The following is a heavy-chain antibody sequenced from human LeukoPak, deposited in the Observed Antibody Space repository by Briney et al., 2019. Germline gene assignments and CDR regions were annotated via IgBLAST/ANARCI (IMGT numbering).Heavy chain of an antibody. CDR2: ISGSGGRT. J-gene: IGHJ3*02. D-gene: IGHD4-17*01. CDR1: GFTFSSYA. CDR3: AKDLTVTTYLDAFDI. V-gene: IGHV3-23*01. Sequence: PGGSLRLSCAASGFTFSSYAMSWGRQAPGKGLEWVSAISGSGGRTYYADSVKGRFTISRDNSKNTLYLQMNSLRAEDTAVYYCAKDLTVTTYLDAFDIWGQGTMVTVSS.